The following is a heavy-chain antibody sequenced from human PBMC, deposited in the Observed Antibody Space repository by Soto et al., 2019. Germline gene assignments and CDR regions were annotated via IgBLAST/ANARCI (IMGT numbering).Heavy chain of an antibody. V-gene: IGHV1-18*01. CDR2: ISLYSDGT. J-gene: IGHJ5*02. Sequence: VQLVQSGGEVKRPGASVKVSCKTSGYTFSNYGITWVRQAPGQPLEWLGWISLYSDGTNYAQKFQGRVSMTTDTSTTTAYMELRSLRSDDTAGYYCARVVPGAEAWFGPWGQGTLVTVSS. CDR1: GYTFSNYG. D-gene: IGHD2-2*01. CDR3: ARVVPGAEAWFGP.